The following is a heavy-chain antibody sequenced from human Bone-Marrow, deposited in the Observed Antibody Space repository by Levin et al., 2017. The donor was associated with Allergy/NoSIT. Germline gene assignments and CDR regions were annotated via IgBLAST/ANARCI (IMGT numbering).Heavy chain of an antibody. CDR3: TRRCSSISCQGTWFDP. CDR1: GFTFSNAW. Sequence: GGSLRLSCAASGFTFSNAWMSWVRQAPGKGLEWLGRIKSKADGGTTDYAAPVKGRFTISRDDSKDTLYLQMNSLKTEDTAVYYCTRRCSSISCQGTWFDPWGQGTLVTVSS. V-gene: IGHV3-15*01. D-gene: IGHD2-2*01. J-gene: IGHJ5*02. CDR2: IKSKADGGTT.